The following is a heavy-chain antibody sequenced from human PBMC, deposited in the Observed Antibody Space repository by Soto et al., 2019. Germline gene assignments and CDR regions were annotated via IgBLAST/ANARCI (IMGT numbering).Heavy chain of an antibody. CDR3: ARRSGNFYLNFDY. D-gene: IGHD3-10*01. CDR2: VFHSGST. CDR1: GGSINDFY. Sequence: PSETLSLTCTVSGGSINDFYWNWIRQPPGKGLEWVAYVFHSGSTDYNPSLRSRGAISLDTSKNEVSLKMTSVTAGDTAVYYCARRSGNFYLNFDYWGQGILVTVSS. V-gene: IGHV4-59*01. J-gene: IGHJ4*02.